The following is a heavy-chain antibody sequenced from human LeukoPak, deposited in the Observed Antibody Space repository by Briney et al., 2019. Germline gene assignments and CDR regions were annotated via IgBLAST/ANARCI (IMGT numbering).Heavy chain of an antibody. J-gene: IGHJ5*02. V-gene: IGHV4-4*07. CDR1: GNSFGDYY. Sequence: PAETLSLTCTVSGNSFGDYYWSWIRQPAGKGLEWIGRIYTSGSTTYNPSLKSRVTMSVDTSKSQFSLNLMSVTAADTAVYYCTRDTGTTGEVKFDPWGQGTLVTVSS. CDR3: TRDTGTTGEVKFDP. D-gene: IGHD4-17*01. CDR2: IYTSGST.